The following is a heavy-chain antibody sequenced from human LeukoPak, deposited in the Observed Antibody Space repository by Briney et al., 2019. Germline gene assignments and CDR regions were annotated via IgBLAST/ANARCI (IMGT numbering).Heavy chain of an antibody. J-gene: IGHJ6*02. D-gene: IGHD2-15*01. CDR3: ARGGSTSRYYYYGMDV. CDR1: GYTFTSYD. CDR2: MNPNSGNT. Sequence: ASVKVSCKASGYTFTSYDTNWVRQATGQGLEWMGWMNPNSGNTGYAQKFQGRVTMTRNTSISTAYMELSSLRSEDTAVYYCARGGSTSRYYYYGMDVWGQGTTVTVSS. V-gene: IGHV1-8*01.